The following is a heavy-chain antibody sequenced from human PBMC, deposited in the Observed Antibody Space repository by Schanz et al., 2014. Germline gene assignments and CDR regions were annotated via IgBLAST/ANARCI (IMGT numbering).Heavy chain of an antibody. V-gene: IGHV3-74*01. CDR2: ISGDGTTT. Sequence: EVQLVESGGGFVQPGGSLRLSCAASGFTFSVYWMHWVRQPPGEGLVSVSRISGDGTTTSYADSVKGRFTISRDDSKNTLYLQMNSLRPEDTAVYYCAKEDRTHSSDYVYWDQGTLVTVSS. CDR3: AKEDRTHSSDYVY. D-gene: IGHD3-22*01. J-gene: IGHJ4*02. CDR1: GFTFSVYW.